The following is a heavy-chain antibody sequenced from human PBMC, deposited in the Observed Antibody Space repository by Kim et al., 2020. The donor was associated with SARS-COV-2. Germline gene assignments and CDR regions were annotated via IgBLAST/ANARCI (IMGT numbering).Heavy chain of an antibody. CDR1: GFTFSNAW. CDR3: TTGVLAAAHWEAEDY. J-gene: IGHJ4*02. V-gene: IGHV3-15*01. Sequence: GGSLRLSCAASGFTFSNAWMSWVRQAPGKGLEWVGRIKSKTDGGTTDYAAPVKGRFTISRDDSKNTLYLQMNSLKTEDTAVYYCTTGVLAAAHWEAEDYWGQGTLVTVSS. D-gene: IGHD6-13*01. CDR2: IKSKTDGGTT.